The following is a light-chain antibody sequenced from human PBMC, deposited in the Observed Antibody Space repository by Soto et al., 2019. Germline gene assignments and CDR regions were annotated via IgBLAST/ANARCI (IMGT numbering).Light chain of an antibody. Sequence: EIVMTQSPATPSVSPGERATLSCRASQSVSSNLAWYQQKPGQAPRLLIYGTSTRATGIPGRFSSSGSGTEFTLTISSLQSEDFAVYYCQQYNNWWTFGPGTKVDIK. V-gene: IGKV3-15*01. J-gene: IGKJ1*01. CDR3: QQYNNWWT. CDR2: GTS. CDR1: QSVSSN.